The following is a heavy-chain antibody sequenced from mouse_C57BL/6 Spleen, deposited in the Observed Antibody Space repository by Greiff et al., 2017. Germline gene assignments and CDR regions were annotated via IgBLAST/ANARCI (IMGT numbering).Heavy chain of an antibody. V-gene: IGHV1-4*01. J-gene: IGHJ1*03. CDR1: GYTFTSYT. Sequence: QVHVKQSGAELARPGASVKMSCKASGYTFTSYTMHWVKQRPGQGLEWIGYINPSSGYTKYNQKFKDKATLTADKSSSTAYMQLSSLTSEDSAVYYCARTSAGYWYFDVWGTGTTVTVSS. D-gene: IGHD1-2*01. CDR2: INPSSGYT. CDR3: ARTSAGYWYFDV.